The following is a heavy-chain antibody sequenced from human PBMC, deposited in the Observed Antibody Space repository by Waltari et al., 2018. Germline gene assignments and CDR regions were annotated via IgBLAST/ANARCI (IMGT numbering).Heavy chain of an antibody. Sequence: QVQLLESGGGVVQPGRSLRLSCAASGFTFSNYGMHWVRQAPGKGLGWLALSWGDGRNKYSADSVRGRFTISRDNSKNTLYLQMNSLRAEDTAVYYCARPSAAGGTSYYYYGMDVWGQGTTVTVSS. CDR2: SWGDGRNK. D-gene: IGHD6-13*01. V-gene: IGHV3-33*01. CDR1: GFTFSNYG. J-gene: IGHJ6*02. CDR3: ARPSAAGGTSYYYYGMDV.